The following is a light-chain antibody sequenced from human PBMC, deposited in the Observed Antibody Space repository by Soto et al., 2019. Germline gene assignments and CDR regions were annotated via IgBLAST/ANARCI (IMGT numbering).Light chain of an antibody. CDR1: QSVSSSY. Sequence: ETVLTQSPGTLSLSPGERANLSCRASQSVSSSYLAWYQQKPGQAPRLLIYGASSRATGIPDRFSGSGSGTDFTLTISRLEPEDFAVYYCQQYGSSPPWTFGQGTKVAIK. CDR3: QQYGSSPPWT. J-gene: IGKJ1*01. V-gene: IGKV3-20*01. CDR2: GAS.